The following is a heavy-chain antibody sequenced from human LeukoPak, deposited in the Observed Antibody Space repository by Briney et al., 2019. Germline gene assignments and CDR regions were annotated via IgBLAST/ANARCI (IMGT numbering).Heavy chain of an antibody. CDR3: ATGNYYDSRGYYTFGH. J-gene: IGHJ1*01. V-gene: IGHV3-74*01. Sequence: QPGGSLRLSCAASGFTFSRYWMHWVRQAPGKGLVWVSRINGDGSTTSYADSVKGGFTISRENAKNTLYLQMNSLRAEDTAVYYCATGNYYDSRGYYTFGHWGQGTLVTVSS. CDR1: GFTFSRYW. CDR2: INGDGSTT. D-gene: IGHD3-22*01.